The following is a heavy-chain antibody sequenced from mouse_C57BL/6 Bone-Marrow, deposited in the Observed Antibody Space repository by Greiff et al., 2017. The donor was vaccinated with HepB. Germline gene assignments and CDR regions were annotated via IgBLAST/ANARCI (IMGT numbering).Heavy chain of an antibody. CDR1: GFTFSDYY. CDR3: ARVRGGFQAWFAY. J-gene: IGHJ3*01. Sequence: EVKLVESEGGLVQPGSSMKLSCTASGFTFSDYYMAWARQVPEKGLDWVANINHDGSSTYYLDSLKSRFIISRDNEKNTLYLQLSSLKSEDTATYYYARVRGGFQAWFAYWGQGTLVTVSA. CDR2: INHDGSST. V-gene: IGHV5-16*01.